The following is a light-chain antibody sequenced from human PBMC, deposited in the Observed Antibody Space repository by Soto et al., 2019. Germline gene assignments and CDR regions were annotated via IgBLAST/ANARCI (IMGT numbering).Light chain of an antibody. Sequence: EIVMTQSPATLSVSPGERATLSCRASQSVSSNLAWYQQKPGQAPRLLIYGASTRATVIPARFSRSGTGSEFTLTIRSLQSEDVLVYYCQQYKNCPLTLGPVTNVDIK. CDR1: QSVSSN. CDR2: GAS. CDR3: QQYKNCPLT. V-gene: IGKV3-15*01. J-gene: IGKJ3*01.